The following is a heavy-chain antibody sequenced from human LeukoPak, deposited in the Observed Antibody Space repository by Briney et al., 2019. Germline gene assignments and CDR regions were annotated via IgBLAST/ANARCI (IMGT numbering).Heavy chain of an antibody. D-gene: IGHD3-3*01. J-gene: IGHJ4*02. CDR1: GGTFSSYA. Sequence: ASVKVSCKASGGTFSSYAISWVRQAPGQGLEWMGRIIPILGIANYAQKFQGRVTITADKSTSTAYMELSSLRSEDTAVYYCARSNTLDYDFWSGSLLDYWGQGTLVTVSS. V-gene: IGHV1-69*04. CDR3: ARSNTLDYDFWSGSLLDY. CDR2: IIPILGIA.